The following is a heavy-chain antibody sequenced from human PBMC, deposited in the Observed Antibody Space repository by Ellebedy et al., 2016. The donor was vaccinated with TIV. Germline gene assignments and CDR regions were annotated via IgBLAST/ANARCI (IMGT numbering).Heavy chain of an antibody. V-gene: IGHV3-30*03. CDR3: AGGPGTIFDY. Sequence: GESLKISXAASGFTFSSSGMHWVRQAPGKGLEWVAVISYDGSNKYYADSVKGRFTISRDNSKNTLYLQMNSLRAEDTAVYYCAGGPGTIFDYWGQGTLVTVSS. J-gene: IGHJ4*02. CDR2: ISYDGSNK. D-gene: IGHD6-13*01. CDR1: GFTFSSSG.